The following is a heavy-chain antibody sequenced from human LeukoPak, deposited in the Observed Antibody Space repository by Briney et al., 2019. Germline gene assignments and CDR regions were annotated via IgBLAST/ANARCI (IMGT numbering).Heavy chain of an antibody. V-gene: IGHV3-64*01. CDR1: GYTFRSYA. CDR3: ARDLNSSR. Sequence: PGGSLRLSCAASGYTFRSYAMHWVRQAPGKGLEYVSAISSNGGSTYYANSVKGRFTISRDNSKNTLYLQMGSLRAEDMAVYYCARDLNSSRWGQGTLVTVSS. J-gene: IGHJ4*02. D-gene: IGHD2/OR15-2a*01. CDR2: ISSNGGST.